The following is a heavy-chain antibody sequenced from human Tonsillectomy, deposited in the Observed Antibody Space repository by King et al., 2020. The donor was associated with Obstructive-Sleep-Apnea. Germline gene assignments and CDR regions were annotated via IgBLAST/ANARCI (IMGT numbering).Heavy chain of an antibody. CDR1: GFTFSSYG. Sequence: VQLVESGGGVVQPGRSLRLSCAASGFTFSSYGMHWVRQAPGKGLEWVAVIWYDESNKYYADSVKGRFTISRDNSENTLYLQMNSLRADDTAVYYCASDVSLSWPYGMDVWGQGTTVTVSS. CDR2: IWYDESNK. CDR3: ASDVSLSWPYGMDV. V-gene: IGHV3-33*01. J-gene: IGHJ6*02.